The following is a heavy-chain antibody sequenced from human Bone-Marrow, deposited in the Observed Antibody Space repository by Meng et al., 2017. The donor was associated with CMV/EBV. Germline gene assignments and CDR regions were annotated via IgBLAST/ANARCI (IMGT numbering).Heavy chain of an antibody. V-gene: IGHV4-39*07. CDR2: ISYRGST. D-gene: IGHD6-6*01. J-gene: IGHJ4*02. CDR1: GGSISSSSYY. CDR3: ARGWSSSSSPFDW. Sequence: GSLRLSCTVSGGSISSSSYYWGWIRQPPGKGLEWIGVISYRGSTYYNPSLKSRVTISIDTSKSQFSLKVNSMTAADTAVYYCARGWSSSSSPFDWWGQGTLVTVSS.